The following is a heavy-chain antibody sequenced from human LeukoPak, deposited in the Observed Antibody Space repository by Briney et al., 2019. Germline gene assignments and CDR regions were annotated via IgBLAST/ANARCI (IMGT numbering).Heavy chain of an antibody. CDR3: AKGKDRTTVTTYVY. D-gene: IGHD4-17*01. J-gene: IGHJ4*02. V-gene: IGHV3-23*01. CDR2: ISGSGGST. CDR1: GFTFSSYA. Sequence: QAGGSLRLSCAASGFTFSSYAMSWVRQAPGKGLEWVSAISGSGGSTYYADSVKGRFTISRDNSKNTLYLQMNSLRAEDTAVYYCAKGKDRTTVTTYVYWGQGTLVTVSS.